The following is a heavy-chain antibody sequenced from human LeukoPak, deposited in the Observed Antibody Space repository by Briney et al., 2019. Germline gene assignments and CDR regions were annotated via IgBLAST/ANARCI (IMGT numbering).Heavy chain of an antibody. CDR3: ARESGYP. CDR1: GGSISSSSYY. CDR2: IYYTGTA. D-gene: IGHD2-15*01. V-gene: IGHV4-39*07. J-gene: IGHJ5*02. Sequence: SETLSLTCTVSGGSISSSSYYWGWIRQPPGKGLEWIGNIYYTGTAYYNPSLKSRVTISVDTSKNQFSLKLSSVTAADTAVYYCARESGYPWGQGTLVTVSS.